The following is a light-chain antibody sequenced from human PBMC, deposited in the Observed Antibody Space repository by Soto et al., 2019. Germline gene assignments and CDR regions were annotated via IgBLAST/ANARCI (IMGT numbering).Light chain of an antibody. CDR1: QSINNW. J-gene: IGKJ2*01. CDR3: QQYDSDSST. CDR2: EAS. Sequence: DIQMTQSPSTLSASVGDRVTITCRASQSINNWLAWYQQKPGKAPKLLIYEASSVLSGVPARFSGSGSGTEFTLTISSLQPDDFADYYFQQYDSDSSTFGQGTKLDI. V-gene: IGKV1-5*03.